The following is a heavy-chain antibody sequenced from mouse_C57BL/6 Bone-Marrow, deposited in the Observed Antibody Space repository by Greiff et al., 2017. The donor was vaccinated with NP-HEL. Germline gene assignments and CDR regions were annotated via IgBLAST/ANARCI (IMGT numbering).Heavy chain of an antibody. Sequence: QVQLQQSGAELARPGASVKMSCKASGYTFTSYTMHWVQQRPGQGLEWIGYINPSSGYTKYTQKFKDKATLTADKSSSTAYMQLSSLTSEDSAVYYCADTFAYWGQGTLVTVSA. J-gene: IGHJ3*01. CDR1: GYTFTSYT. CDR2: INPSSGYT. V-gene: IGHV1-4*01. CDR3: ADTFAY.